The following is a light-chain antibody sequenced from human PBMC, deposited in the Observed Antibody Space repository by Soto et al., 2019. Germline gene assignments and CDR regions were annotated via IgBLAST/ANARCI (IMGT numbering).Light chain of an antibody. Sequence: DIQMTQSPSTVSASVGDRVTITCRASQNIISWLAWYQQQPGRAPKLLIYAASILQSVVPSRFSGSGSETDFTLRINSLQPVDFATYYCQLVYGFPVLLGQGTRLEIK. V-gene: IGKV1-12*01. CDR1: QNIISW. J-gene: IGKJ5*01. CDR3: QLVYGFPVL. CDR2: AAS.